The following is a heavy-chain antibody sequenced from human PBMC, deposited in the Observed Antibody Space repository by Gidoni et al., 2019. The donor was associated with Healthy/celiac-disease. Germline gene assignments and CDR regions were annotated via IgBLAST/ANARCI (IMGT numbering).Heavy chain of an antibody. CDR2: IKQDGSEK. CDR3: AREVPSGSYYTIDY. V-gene: IGHV3-7*03. Sequence: EVQLVESGGGLVQPGGSLRLPCAASGFTFSSYWMSWVRQAPGKGWEWVANIKQDGSEKYYVDSAKGRFTISRDNAKNSLYLQRNSLRAEDTAVYYCAREVPSGSYYTIDYWGQGTLVTVSS. D-gene: IGHD1-26*01. CDR1: GFTFSSYW. J-gene: IGHJ4*02.